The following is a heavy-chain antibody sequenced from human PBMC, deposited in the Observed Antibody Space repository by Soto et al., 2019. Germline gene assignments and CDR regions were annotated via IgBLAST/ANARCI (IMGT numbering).Heavy chain of an antibody. CDR2: IIPIFGTA. CDR3: ARERYYDILTGYPWYFDY. Sequence: GASVKVSCKASGGTFSSYAISWVRQAPGQGLEWMGGIIPIFGTANYAQKFQGRVTITADESTSTAYMELSSLRSEDTAVYYCARERYYDILTGYPWYFDYWGQGTLVTVSS. V-gene: IGHV1-69*13. D-gene: IGHD3-9*01. J-gene: IGHJ4*02. CDR1: GGTFSSYA.